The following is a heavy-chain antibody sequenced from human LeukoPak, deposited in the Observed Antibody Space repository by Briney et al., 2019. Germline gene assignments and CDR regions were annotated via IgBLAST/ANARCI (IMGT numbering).Heavy chain of an antibody. CDR2: IYYSGST. D-gene: IGHD3-22*01. J-gene: IGHJ5*02. CDR1: GGSISSYY. Sequence: PSETLSLTCTVSGGSISSYYWSWIRQPPGKGLEWIGYIYYSGSTNYNPSLKSRVTISVDTSKNQFSLKLSSVTAADTAVYYCARDQFDSSGYYYGNWFDPWGQGTLVTVSS. CDR3: ARDQFDSSGYYYGNWFDP. V-gene: IGHV4-59*01.